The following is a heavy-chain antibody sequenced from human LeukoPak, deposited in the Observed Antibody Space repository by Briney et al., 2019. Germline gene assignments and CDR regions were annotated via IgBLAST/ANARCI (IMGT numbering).Heavy chain of an antibody. J-gene: IGHJ4*02. CDR3: ARDGRGNTATYYFDY. CDR1: GFTFSSYW. D-gene: IGHD4-17*01. CDR2: IKQDGSEK. V-gene: IGHV3-7*01. Sequence: GGSLRLSCAASGFTFSSYWMSWVRQAPGKGLEWVANIKQDGSEKYYVDSVKGRFTISRDNAKNSLYLQMNSLRAEDTAVYYCARDGRGNTATYYFDYWGQGTLVTVSS.